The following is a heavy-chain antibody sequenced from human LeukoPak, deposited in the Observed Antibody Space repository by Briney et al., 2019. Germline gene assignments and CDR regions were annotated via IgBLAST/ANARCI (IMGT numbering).Heavy chain of an antibody. V-gene: IGHV4-59*11. CDR3: ARSGDSSAYYSF. J-gene: IGHJ4*02. CDR2: VYYVGIT. CDR1: GAFIRSHH. Sequence: SETLSLTCTVSGAFIRSHHWTWLRQPPGKGLEWIGNVYYVGITSYSPSLKSRVTISLDTSKNQFSLEMNSVTAADTAVYYCARSGDSSAYYSFWGQGILVTVSS. D-gene: IGHD3-22*01.